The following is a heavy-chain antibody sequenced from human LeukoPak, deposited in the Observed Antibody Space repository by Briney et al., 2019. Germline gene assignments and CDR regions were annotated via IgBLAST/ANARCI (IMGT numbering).Heavy chain of an antibody. Sequence: SETLSLTCTVSGGSISSSSYYWGWIRQPPGKGLEWIGSIYYSGSTYYNPSLKSRVTISVDTSKNQFSLKLSSVTAADTAVYYCAREQDSGSYSAFDTWGQGTIVTVSS. D-gene: IGHD1-26*01. CDR1: GGSISSSSYY. V-gene: IGHV4-39*02. J-gene: IGHJ3*02. CDR2: IYYSGST. CDR3: AREQDSGSYSAFDT.